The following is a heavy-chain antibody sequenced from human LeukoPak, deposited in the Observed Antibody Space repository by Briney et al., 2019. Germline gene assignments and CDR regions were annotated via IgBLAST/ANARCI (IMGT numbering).Heavy chain of an antibody. J-gene: IGHJ4*02. D-gene: IGHD3-16*01. CDR3: ASPGGGPTDY. CDR2: IYYSGST. V-gene: IGHV4-39*01. CDR1: GSSISSGGYY. Sequence: PSETLSLTCTVSGSSISSGGYYWGWIRQPPEKGLEWIGSIYYSGSTYYNPSLKSRVTISVDTSKNQFSLKLSSVTAADTAVYYCASPGGGPTDYWGQGTLVAVSS.